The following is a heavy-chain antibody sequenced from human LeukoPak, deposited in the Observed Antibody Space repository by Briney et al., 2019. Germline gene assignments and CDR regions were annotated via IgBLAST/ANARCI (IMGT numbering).Heavy chain of an antibody. V-gene: IGHV3-11*04. Sequence: GGSLRLSCAASGFTFSDYYMSWIRQAPGKGLEWVSYISSSGSTIYYADSVKGRFTISRDNAKNSLYLHMNSLRADDTAVYYCARDDHYNYYYMDVWGKGTTVTVSS. CDR3: ARDDHYNYYYMDV. CDR2: ISSSGSTI. CDR1: GFTFSDYY. J-gene: IGHJ6*03.